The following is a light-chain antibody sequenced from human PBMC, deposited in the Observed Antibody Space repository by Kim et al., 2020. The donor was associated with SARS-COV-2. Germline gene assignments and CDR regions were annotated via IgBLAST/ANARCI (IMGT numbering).Light chain of an antibody. J-gene: IGKJ1*01. CDR3: QQYYSYHWT. Sequence: AIRITQSPSSLSASTGDRVTITCRASQGISSYLAWYQQKPGKAPKLLIYAASTLQSGVPSRFSGSGSGTDFTLTISCLQSEDLATYYCQQYYSYHWTFGQGTKVDIK. V-gene: IGKV1-8*01. CDR1: QGISSY. CDR2: AAS.